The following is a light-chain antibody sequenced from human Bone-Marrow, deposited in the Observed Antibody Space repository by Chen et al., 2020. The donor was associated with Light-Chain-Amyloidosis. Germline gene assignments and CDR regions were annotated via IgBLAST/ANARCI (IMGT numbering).Light chain of an antibody. J-gene: IGLJ1*01. CDR1: SSDVGGDNS. V-gene: IGLV2-14*01. CDR3: SSYTITNTLV. Sequence: QYALTQPASVSGSPVQASTISCTGTSSDVGGDNSVSWYPQHPDKTPKLMIYEVTNRPSWVPDRCSGSKSENTASLTISGLQTEDEADYFCSSYTITNTLVFRSGTMVTVL. CDR2: EVT.